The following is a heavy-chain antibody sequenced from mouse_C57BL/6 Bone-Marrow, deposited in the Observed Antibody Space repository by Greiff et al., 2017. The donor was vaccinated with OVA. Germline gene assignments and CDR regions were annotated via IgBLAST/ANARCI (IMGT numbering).Heavy chain of an antibody. CDR1: GFTFSDYG. Sequence: EVQLVESGGGLVKPGGSLKLSCAASGFTFSDYGMHWVRQAPEKGLEWVAYISSGSSTIYYADTVKGRFTISRDNAKNTLFLKMTSLRSGDTAMYYCARERDDGCYFYYYAMDYWGQGTSVTVSS. D-gene: IGHD2-3*01. J-gene: IGHJ4*01. CDR3: ARERDDGCYFYYYAMDY. V-gene: IGHV5-17*01. CDR2: ISSGSSTI.